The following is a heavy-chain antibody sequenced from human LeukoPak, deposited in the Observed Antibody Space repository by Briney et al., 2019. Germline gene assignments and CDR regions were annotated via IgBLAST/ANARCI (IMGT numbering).Heavy chain of an antibody. V-gene: IGHV3-23*01. CDR2: ISDSAGRT. D-gene: IGHD3-22*01. CDR1: GITLSNYG. CDR3: AKRGVVIRVILVGFHKEAYYFDS. Sequence: GGSLRLSCAVSGITLSNYGMSWVRQAPGKGLEWVAGISDSAGRTNYADSVKGRITISRDNPKNTLYLQMNSLRAEDTAVYFCAKRGVVIRVILVGFHKEAYYFDSWGQGALVTVSS. J-gene: IGHJ4*02.